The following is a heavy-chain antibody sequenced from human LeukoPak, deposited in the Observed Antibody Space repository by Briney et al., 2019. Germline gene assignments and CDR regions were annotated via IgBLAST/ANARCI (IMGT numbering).Heavy chain of an antibody. CDR1: GYTFTSYD. J-gene: IGHJ4*02. CDR3: ARGQIAAAGPLDY. CDR2: MNPNSGNA. D-gene: IGHD6-13*01. V-gene: IGHV1-8*01. Sequence: ASVKVSCKASGYTFTSYDINWVRQATGQGLEWMGWMNPNSGNAGYAQKFQGRVTMTRNTSISTAYMELSSLRSEDTAVYYCARGQIAAAGPLDYWGQGTLVTVSS.